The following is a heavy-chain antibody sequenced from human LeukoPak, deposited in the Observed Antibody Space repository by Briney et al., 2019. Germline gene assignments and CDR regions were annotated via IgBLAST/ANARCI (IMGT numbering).Heavy chain of an antibody. D-gene: IGHD3-3*01. CDR3: ASDMSYSGYYIDY. V-gene: IGHV3-30-3*01. CDR2: ISYDGSNK. J-gene: IGHJ4*02. CDR1: GFTFSSYA. Sequence: PGRSLRLSCAASGFTFSSYAMHWGRQAPGKGLEWVALISYDGSNKYYADSVKGRFTISRDNSKNTLYLQMNSLRAEDSAVYYCASDMSYSGYYIDYWGQGTLVTVSS.